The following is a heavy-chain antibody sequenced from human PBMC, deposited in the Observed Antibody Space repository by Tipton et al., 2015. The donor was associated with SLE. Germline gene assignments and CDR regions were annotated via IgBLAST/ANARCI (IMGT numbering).Heavy chain of an antibody. Sequence: TLSLTCAVYGGSFSGYYWSWIRQPPGKGLEWIGYIYYSGSTYYNPSLKSRVTISVDTSKNHFSLKLSSVTAADTAVYYCASDLAGSQAFDIWGQGTMVTVSS. D-gene: IGHD6-13*01. J-gene: IGHJ3*02. CDR3: ASDLAGSQAFDI. CDR2: IYYSGST. V-gene: IGHV4-34*01. CDR1: GGSFSGYY.